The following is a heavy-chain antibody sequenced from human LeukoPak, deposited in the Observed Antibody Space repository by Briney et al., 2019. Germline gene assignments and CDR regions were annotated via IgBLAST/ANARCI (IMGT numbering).Heavy chain of an antibody. Sequence: RGSLRLSCAVSGFTFSSYAISWVRQAPGTGLQWVSAISGSGYNTYYADSVKGRFTISRDNSKSTLYLQMDSLRAEDTAVYYCARDAYCTSASCRRDFDSWGQGTLVTVS. D-gene: IGHD2-2*01. V-gene: IGHV3-23*01. CDR2: ISGSGYNT. J-gene: IGHJ4*02. CDR1: GFTFSSYA. CDR3: ARDAYCTSASCRRDFDS.